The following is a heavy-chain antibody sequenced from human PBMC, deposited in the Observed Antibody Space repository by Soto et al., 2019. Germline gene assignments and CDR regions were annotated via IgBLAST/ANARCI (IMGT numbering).Heavy chain of an antibody. Sequence: GGSLRLSCAASGFTFSSYSMNWVRQAPGKGLEWVSSISSSSSYIYYADSVKGRLTIARDNAKNSLYLLMNSLIAEDTAVYYWSSRMPMVQSRPFDSWGQGTLVTVSS. CDR1: GFTFSSYS. V-gene: IGHV3-21*01. J-gene: IGHJ5*01. CDR2: ISSSSSYI. D-gene: IGHD3-10*01. CDR3: SSRMPMVQSRPFDS.